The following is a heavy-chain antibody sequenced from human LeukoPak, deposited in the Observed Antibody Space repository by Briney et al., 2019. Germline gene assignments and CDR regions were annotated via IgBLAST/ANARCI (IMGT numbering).Heavy chain of an antibody. Sequence: SETLSLTCTVSGGSISSTSYYWGWIRQPPGKGLEWIGSIYYSGSTYYNPSLKSRVTMSVDTSKNQFSLKLSSVTAADTAVYYCARDRGSSWYFDYWGQGTLVTVSS. CDR3: ARDRGSSWYFDY. J-gene: IGHJ4*02. D-gene: IGHD6-13*01. CDR1: GGSISSTSYY. CDR2: IYYSGST. V-gene: IGHV4-39*07.